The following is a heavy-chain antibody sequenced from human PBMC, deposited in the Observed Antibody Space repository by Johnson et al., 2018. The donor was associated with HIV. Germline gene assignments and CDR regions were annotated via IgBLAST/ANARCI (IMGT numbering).Heavy chain of an antibody. CDR1: GFTFSSYA. V-gene: IGHV3-66*01. CDR2: IYSGGTT. Sequence: VQLMESGGGVVQPGRSLRLSCAASGFTFSSYAMHWVRQAPGKGLEWVSVIYSGGTTYSADSVKDRFTISRDNSKNTLYLQMNSLRAEDTAVYYCARSMRAAAGTLDAFDIWGQGTMVTVSS. CDR3: ARSMRAAAGTLDAFDI. D-gene: IGHD6-13*01. J-gene: IGHJ3*02.